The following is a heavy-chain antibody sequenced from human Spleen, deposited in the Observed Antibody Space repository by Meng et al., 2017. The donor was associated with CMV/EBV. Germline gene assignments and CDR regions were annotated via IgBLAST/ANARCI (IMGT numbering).Heavy chain of an antibody. V-gene: IGHV3-23*01. D-gene: IGHD6-13*01. CDR2: ITASGGST. J-gene: IGHJ4*01. CDR3: AKAFSASWYREYYDD. Sequence: GESLKISCAASGFTFSSYAMHWVRQAPGRGLAWVSAITASGGSTYYADSVKGRFTVSRDNSKNTLYLQMNSLRAEDTAVYYCAKAFSASWYREYYDDWGQGTLVTVSS. CDR1: GFTFSSYA.